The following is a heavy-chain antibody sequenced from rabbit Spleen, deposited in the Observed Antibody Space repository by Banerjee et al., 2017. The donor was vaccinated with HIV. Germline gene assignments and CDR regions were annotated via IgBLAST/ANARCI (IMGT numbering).Heavy chain of an antibody. D-gene: IGHD6-1*01. CDR2: TEPIFGTT. Sequence: QSLEESGGGLVQPEESLTLSCKASGFDFNNYYMTWVRQAPGKGLEWIGLTEPIFGTTYYANWVNGRFTISSHNAQNTLYLQLKSLTAADTATYFCARVGGVGVYGYATLWGPGTLVTVS. CDR3: ARVGGVGVYGYATL. CDR1: GFDFNNYY. V-gene: IGHV1S7*01. J-gene: IGHJ6*01.